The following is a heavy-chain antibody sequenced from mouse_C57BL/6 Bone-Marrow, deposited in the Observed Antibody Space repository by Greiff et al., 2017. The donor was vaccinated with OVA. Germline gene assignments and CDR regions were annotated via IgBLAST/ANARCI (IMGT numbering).Heavy chain of an antibody. J-gene: IGHJ3*01. Sequence: VQLQQSGAELARPGASVKLSCKASGYTFTSYGISWVKQRTGQGLEWIGEIYPRSGNTYYNEKFKGKATLTADKSSSTAYMELRSLTSEDSAVYFCARSYSNYVWFAYWGQGTLVTVSA. CDR2: IYPRSGNT. CDR3: ARSYSNYVWFAY. CDR1: GYTFTSYG. D-gene: IGHD2-5*01. V-gene: IGHV1-81*01.